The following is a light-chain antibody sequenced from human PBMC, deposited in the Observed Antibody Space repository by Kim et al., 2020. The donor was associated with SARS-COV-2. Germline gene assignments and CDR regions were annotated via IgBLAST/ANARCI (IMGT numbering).Light chain of an antibody. CDR2: DAS. J-gene: IGKJ3*01. CDR3: QQYNYLPPLFT. Sequence: VGDRVTITCQASQDISNYLNWYQQQPGKAPKLLIYDASKLQRGVPSRFSGSGSGTDFTFTIASLQPEDIATYYCQQYNYLPPLFTFGPGTKVDIK. CDR1: QDISNY. V-gene: IGKV1-33*01.